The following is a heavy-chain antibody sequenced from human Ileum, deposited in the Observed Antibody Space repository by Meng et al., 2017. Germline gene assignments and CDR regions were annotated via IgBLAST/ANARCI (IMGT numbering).Heavy chain of an antibody. CDR2: MNPDADSGDT. V-gene: IGHV1-8*02. J-gene: IGHJ5*02. Sequence: GHLGQSGAELKKPGASVKVSCKASGYCFTSHDINWVRQAPGQGLEWMGWMNPDADSGDTGYAQKFRGRVSFSKNVSINTAYMELSSLTSDDTAVYYCARGRSVWGGYAWFDPWGRGTLVTVSS. CDR3: ARGRSVWGGYAWFDP. CDR1: GYCFTSHD. D-gene: IGHD5-12*01.